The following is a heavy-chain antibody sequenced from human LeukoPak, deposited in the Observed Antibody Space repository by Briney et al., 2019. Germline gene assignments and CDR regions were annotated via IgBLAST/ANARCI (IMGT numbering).Heavy chain of an antibody. D-gene: IGHD2-21*02. V-gene: IGHV3-23*01. J-gene: IGHJ4*02. Sequence: QPGGSLRLPCAASGFTLSIYAMLGLPHAPGKALEWVSDISGWGGRTYYADSVKVRFTISRDNSKDTLYLQLYNLSADDSAVYCCAKEEVTAISRPYFDYWGQGTLATVSS. CDR1: GFTLSIYA. CDR3: AKEEVTAISRPYFDY. CDR2: ISGWGGRT.